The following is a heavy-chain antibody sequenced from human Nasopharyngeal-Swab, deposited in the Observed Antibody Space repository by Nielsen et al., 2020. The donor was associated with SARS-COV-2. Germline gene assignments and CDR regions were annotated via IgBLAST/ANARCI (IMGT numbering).Heavy chain of an antibody. D-gene: IGHD1-26*01. V-gene: IGHV3-23*01. Sequence: GESLKISCAASGFTFSYISMKWVRQAPGQGPEWVATISNVGNTHYADSVTGRFTISRDNSKDTLYLQMNSLRVEDTALYYCVGWVQHHFDSWGQGTLVTVSS. CDR2: ISNVGNT. J-gene: IGHJ4*02. CDR1: GFTFSYIS. CDR3: VGWVQHHFDS.